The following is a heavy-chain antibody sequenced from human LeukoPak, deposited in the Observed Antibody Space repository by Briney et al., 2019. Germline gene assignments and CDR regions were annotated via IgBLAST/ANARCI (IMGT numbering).Heavy chain of an antibody. CDR1: GGSISSGDYY. J-gene: IGHJ4*02. D-gene: IGHD3-22*01. CDR2: IYYSGST. V-gene: IGHV4-30-4*08. Sequence: SQTLSLTCTVSGGSISSGDYYWSWIRQPPGKALEWIGYIYYSGSTYYNPSLKSRVTISVDTSKNQFSLKLSSVTAADTAVYYCARGYSYYYDSSGYYKEGVGYYFDYWGQGTLVTVSS. CDR3: ARGYSYYYDSSGYYKEGVGYYFDY.